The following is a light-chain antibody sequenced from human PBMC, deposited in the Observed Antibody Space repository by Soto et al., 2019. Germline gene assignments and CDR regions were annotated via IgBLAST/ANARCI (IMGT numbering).Light chain of an antibody. Sequence: VIWMTQSPSLLSASTGDRVTISCRMSQGISSYLAWYQQKPGKAPELLIYAASTRATGIPARFSGSGSGTEFTLTVSSLQSEDFAVYYCQHYKNWPYTFGQGTKLEIK. CDR3: QHYKNWPYT. CDR1: QGISSY. CDR2: AAS. J-gene: IGKJ2*01. V-gene: IGKV1D-8*03.